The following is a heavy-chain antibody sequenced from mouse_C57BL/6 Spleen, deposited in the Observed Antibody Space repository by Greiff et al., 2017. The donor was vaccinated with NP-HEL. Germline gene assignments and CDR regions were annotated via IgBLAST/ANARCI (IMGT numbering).Heavy chain of an antibody. CDR1: GYTFTDYN. CDR3: AITTVVPYWYFDV. J-gene: IGHJ1*03. V-gene: IGHV1-22*01. Sequence: EVQLQESGPELVKPGASVKMSCKASGYTFTDYNMHWVKQSHGKSLEWIGYINPNNGGTSYNQKFKGKATLTVNKSSSTAYMELRSLTSEDSAVYYCAITTVVPYWYFDVWGTGTTVTVSS. D-gene: IGHD1-1*01. CDR2: INPNNGGT.